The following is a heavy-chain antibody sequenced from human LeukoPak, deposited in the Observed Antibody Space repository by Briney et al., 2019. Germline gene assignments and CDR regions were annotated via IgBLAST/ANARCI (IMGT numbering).Heavy chain of an antibody. CDR2: IYSSGST. D-gene: IGHD2-15*01. CDR1: GGSISSYY. J-gene: IGHJ5*02. CDR3: GGHQLYCRGASCYPDCCDP. Sequence: SETLSLTCTVSGGSISSYYWSWIRQPPGKGLEWIGYIYSSGSTNYNPSVKSRVTISVDTSKNQFSLKLSSVTAADTAVYYCGGHQLYCRGASCYPDCCDPWGQGILVTVSS. V-gene: IGHV4-59*08.